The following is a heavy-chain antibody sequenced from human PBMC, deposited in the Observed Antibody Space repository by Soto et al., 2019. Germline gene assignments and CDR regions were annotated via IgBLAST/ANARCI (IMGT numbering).Heavy chain of an antibody. D-gene: IGHD3-16*01. CDR2: ISDDGSRT. CDR3: VKGGWLDF. Sequence: EVQLLESGGGLVQPGGSLRLSCAASGFTFNTFEMSWVRQAPGRGLEWVSFISDDGSRTYYADAVKGRFTISRDNSKYPLYLQMNSLTVEDPAVYACVKGGWLDFWGQGTLVTVSS. CDR1: GFTFNTFE. V-gene: IGHV3-23*01. J-gene: IGHJ5*01.